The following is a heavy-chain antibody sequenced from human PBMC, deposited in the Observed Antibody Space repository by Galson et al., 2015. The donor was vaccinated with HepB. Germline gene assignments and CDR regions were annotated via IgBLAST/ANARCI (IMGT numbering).Heavy chain of an antibody. J-gene: IGHJ4*02. Sequence: SVKASCKASGYSFDRNTINWVRQAPGQGLEWMGWINTNTGNPTYAQGFTGRFVFSLDTSVSTAYLQISSLKAEDTAKYYCARADGGGYYYVDYWGQGTLVTVSS. CDR3: ARADGGGYYYVDY. V-gene: IGHV7-4-1*02. D-gene: IGHD2-21*01. CDR2: INTNTGNP. CDR1: GYSFDRNT.